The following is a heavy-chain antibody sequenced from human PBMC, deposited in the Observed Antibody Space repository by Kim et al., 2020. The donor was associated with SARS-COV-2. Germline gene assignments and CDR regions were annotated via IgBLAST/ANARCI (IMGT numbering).Heavy chain of an antibody. CDR1: GCSISSSSYY. Sequence: SETLSLTCTVSGCSISSSSYYWGWIRQPPGKGLEWFGSIYYSGSTYYNPSLKSRVTISVDTSKNQFSLKLSSVTASDTAVYYCARAWVDIVATMRYYYYG. D-gene: IGHD5-12*01. V-gene: IGHV4-39*07. CDR2: IYYSGST. J-gene: IGHJ6*01. CDR3: ARAWVDIVATMRYYYYG.